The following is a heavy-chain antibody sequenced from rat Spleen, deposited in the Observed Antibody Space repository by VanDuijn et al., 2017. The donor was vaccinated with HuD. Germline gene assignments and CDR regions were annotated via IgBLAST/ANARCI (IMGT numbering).Heavy chain of an antibody. J-gene: IGHJ3*01. CDR2: IPYDGSNT. V-gene: IGHV5-29*01. Sequence: EVQLVESDGGLVQPGRSLKLSCVVSGFTSSDYDMTWVRQAPTKGLEWVATIPYDGSNTHYRDSVKGRFTISRENAKRTLFLQMDSLRSEDTATYYCTSHASYSTYSPFVYWGQGTLVTVSS. D-gene: IGHD1-2*01. CDR3: TSHASYSTYSPFVY. CDR1: GFTSSDYD.